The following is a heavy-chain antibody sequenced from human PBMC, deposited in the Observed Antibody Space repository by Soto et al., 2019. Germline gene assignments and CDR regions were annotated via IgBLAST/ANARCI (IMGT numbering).Heavy chain of an antibody. D-gene: IGHD6-13*01. V-gene: IGHV3-33*01. CDR1: GFTFSSYG. CDR3: ARVRVGIAAAGPFGY. J-gene: IGHJ4*02. CDR2: IWYDGSNK. Sequence: PGGSLRLSCAASGFTFSSYGMHWVRQAPGKGLEWVAVIWYDGSNKYYADSVKGRFTISRDNSKNTLYLQMNSLRAEDTAVYYCARVRVGIAAAGPFGYWGQGTLVTVSS.